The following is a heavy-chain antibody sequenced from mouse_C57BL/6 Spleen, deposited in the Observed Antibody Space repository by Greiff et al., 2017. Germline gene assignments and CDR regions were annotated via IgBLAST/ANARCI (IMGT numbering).Heavy chain of an antibody. CDR3: ARDRYGYYYFDY. Sequence: EVKLVESEGGLVQPGSSMKLSCTASGFTFSDYYMAWVRQVPEKGLEWVANINYDGSSTYYLDSLKSRFIISRDNAKNILYLQMSSLKSEDTATYYCARDRYGYYYFDYWGQGTTLTVSS. V-gene: IGHV5-16*01. CDR2: INYDGSST. CDR1: GFTFSDYY. D-gene: IGHD2-2*01. J-gene: IGHJ2*01.